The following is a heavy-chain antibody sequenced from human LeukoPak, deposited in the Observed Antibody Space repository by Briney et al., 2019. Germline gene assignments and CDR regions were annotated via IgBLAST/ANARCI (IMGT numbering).Heavy chain of an antibody. Sequence: GGSLRLSCAASGFTFSSYWMHWVRQAPGKGLGWVSHINTDGRSTVHADSVKGRFTISRDNAKNTLYLQMNSLRAEDTAVYYCARTAAAGPYFDYWGQGTLVTVSS. CDR2: INTDGRST. CDR1: GFTFSSYW. D-gene: IGHD6-13*01. V-gene: IGHV3-74*01. CDR3: ARTAAAGPYFDY. J-gene: IGHJ4*02.